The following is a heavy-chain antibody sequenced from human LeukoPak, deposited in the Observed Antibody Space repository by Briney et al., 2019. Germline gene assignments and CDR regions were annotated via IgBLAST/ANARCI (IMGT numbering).Heavy chain of an antibody. V-gene: IGHV1-69*13. CDR1: GGTFSSYA. CDR3: ARDLQPYSSSSAGGDY. CDR2: IIPIFGTA. Sequence: ASVKVSCKASGGTFSSYAIRWVRQAPGQGLEWMGGIIPIFGTANYAQKFQGRVTITADESTSTAYMELSSLRSEDTAVYYCARDLQPYSSSSAGGDYWGQGTLVTVSS. J-gene: IGHJ4*02. D-gene: IGHD6-6*01.